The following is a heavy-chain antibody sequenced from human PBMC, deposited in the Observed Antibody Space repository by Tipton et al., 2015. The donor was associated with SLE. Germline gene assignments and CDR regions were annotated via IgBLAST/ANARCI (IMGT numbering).Heavy chain of an antibody. V-gene: IGHV3-21*01. Sequence: SLRLSCAASGFTFSSYSMNWVRQAPGKGLEWVSSISSSSSYIYYADSVKGRFTISRDNAKNSLYLQMNSLRAEDTAVYYCARDDRYYYGSGSLIFDYWGQGTLLTFSS. CDR3: ARDDRYYYGSGSLIFDY. D-gene: IGHD3-10*01. J-gene: IGHJ4*02. CDR2: ISSSSSYI. CDR1: GFTFSSYS.